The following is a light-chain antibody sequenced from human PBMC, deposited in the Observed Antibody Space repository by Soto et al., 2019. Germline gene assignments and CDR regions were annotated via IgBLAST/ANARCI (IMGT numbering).Light chain of an antibody. Sequence: VLTQSPCTLSLSPGERATLSCRASQSVRSTSLAWYQQKPGQAPRLLIYGASTRATGIPARFSGSGSGTEFTLTISSLQSEDFAVYYCQQYNNWPPITCGQGTRREI. V-gene: IGKV3-15*01. CDR1: QSVRST. CDR3: QQYNNWPPIT. CDR2: GAS. J-gene: IGKJ5*01.